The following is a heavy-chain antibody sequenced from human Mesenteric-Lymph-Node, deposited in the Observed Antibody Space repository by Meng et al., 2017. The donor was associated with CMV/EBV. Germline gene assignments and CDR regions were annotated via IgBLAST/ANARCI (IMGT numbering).Heavy chain of an antibody. Sequence: SGGSITSSSYYWGWIRQPPGKGLEWIGSIYYSGSTYYNPSLKSRVTISVDTSKNQFSLKLSSVTAADTAVYYCASRPPLGDKGFDYWGQGTLVTVSS. CDR1: GGSITSSSYY. V-gene: IGHV4-39*07. D-gene: IGHD2-21*02. CDR3: ASRPPLGDKGFDY. CDR2: IYYSGST. J-gene: IGHJ4*02.